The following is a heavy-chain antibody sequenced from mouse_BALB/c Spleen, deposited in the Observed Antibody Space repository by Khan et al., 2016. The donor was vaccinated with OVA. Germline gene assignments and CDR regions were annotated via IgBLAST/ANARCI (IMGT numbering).Heavy chain of an antibody. Sequence: EVQLQQSGAELVKPGASVKLSCTASDFNIKDTYIHWVKERPEQGPEWIGRIDPANGDTEYDPKFQGKATITADTSSNTAYLQLSSLTSEDTAVYYCATLYGSPFTYWGQGTLVTVSA. CDR3: ATLYGSPFTY. D-gene: IGHD2-1*01. J-gene: IGHJ3*01. V-gene: IGHV14-3*02. CDR2: IDPANGDT. CDR1: DFNIKDTY.